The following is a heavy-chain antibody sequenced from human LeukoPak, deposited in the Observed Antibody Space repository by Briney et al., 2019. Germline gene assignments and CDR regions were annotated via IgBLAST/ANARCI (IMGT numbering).Heavy chain of an antibody. J-gene: IGHJ6*02. CDR3: VKGLIPGRLRFGVDV. CDR2: ISESSGNT. CDR1: GFTFSSYA. Sequence: GSLRLSCAASGFTFSSYAMNWVRQAPGKGLEWVSGISESSGNTYYADSVKGRFTISRDNSKNTLYLQMNSLRAEDTAVYYCVKGLIPGRLRFGVDVWGQGTTVTVSS. V-gene: IGHV3-23*01. D-gene: IGHD6-25*01.